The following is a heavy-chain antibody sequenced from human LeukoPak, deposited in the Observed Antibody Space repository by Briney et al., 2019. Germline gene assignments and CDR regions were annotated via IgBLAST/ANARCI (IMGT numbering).Heavy chain of an antibody. J-gene: IGHJ4*02. CDR3: AREYGSGSYRHLDY. D-gene: IGHD3-10*01. Sequence: GGSLRLSCVASGFTFSSYWMHWVRQDPRKGLVWVSRINTDGSSTSYADSVKGRFTISRDNAKNTLYLQMNSLRAEDTAVYYCAREYGSGSYRHLDYWGQGTLVTVSS. CDR2: INTDGSST. CDR1: GFTFSSYW. V-gene: IGHV3-74*01.